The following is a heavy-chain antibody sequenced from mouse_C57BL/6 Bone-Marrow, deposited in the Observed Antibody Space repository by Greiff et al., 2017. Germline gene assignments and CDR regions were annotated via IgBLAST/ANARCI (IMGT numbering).Heavy chain of an antibody. D-gene: IGHD1-1*01. J-gene: IGHJ4*01. Sequence: VQLQQSGTVLARPGASVKMSCKTSGYTFTSYWMHWVKQRPGQGLEWIGAIYPGNSDTSYNQKFKGKAKLTAVTSASTAYMELSSLTNEDSAVYYCTRSRGSTLYYAMDYWGQGTSVTVSS. V-gene: IGHV1-5*01. CDR2: IYPGNSDT. CDR3: TRSRGSTLYYAMDY. CDR1: GYTFTSYW.